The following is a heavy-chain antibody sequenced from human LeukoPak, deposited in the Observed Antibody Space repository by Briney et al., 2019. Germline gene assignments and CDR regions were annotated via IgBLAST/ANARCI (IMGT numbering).Heavy chain of an antibody. J-gene: IGHJ4*02. Sequence: GGSLRLSCAASGFIFSSYAMSWVRQAPGKGLEWVSAITGDGDTTYYADSVRGRFTISRDNSKNTLYLQVNSLRAEDTAVYYCAKRGAGGKLFDYWGQGTLVTVSS. CDR1: GFIFSSYA. V-gene: IGHV3-23*01. CDR3: AKRGAGGKLFDY. CDR2: ITGDGDTT. D-gene: IGHD6-13*01.